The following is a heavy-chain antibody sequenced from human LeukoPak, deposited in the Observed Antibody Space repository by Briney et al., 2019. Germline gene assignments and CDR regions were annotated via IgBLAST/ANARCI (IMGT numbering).Heavy chain of an antibody. V-gene: IGHV3-21*01. CDR3: AREGYYYGFDI. CDR2: ISSSSSYM. Sequence: GGSLRLSCAASGFTFSSYAMSWVRQAPGKGLEWVSSISSSSSYMYYADSVKGRLTISRDNAKTSLYLQMNSLRAEDTAVYYCAREGYYYGFDIWGQGTVVTVSS. CDR1: GFTFSSYA. D-gene: IGHD3-10*01. J-gene: IGHJ3*02.